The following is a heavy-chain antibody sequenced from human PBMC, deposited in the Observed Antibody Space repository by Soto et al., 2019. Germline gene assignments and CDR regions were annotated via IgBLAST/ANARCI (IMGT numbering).Heavy chain of an antibody. CDR2: FDPEDGET. Sequence: GASVKVSCKVSGYTLTELSMHWVRQAPGKGLEWMGGFDPEDGETIYAQKFQGRVTMTEDTSTDTAYMELSSLRSEDTAVYYCATALNGYYYDSSGTLRNYWGQGTLVTVS. CDR3: ATALNGYYYDSSGTLRNY. V-gene: IGHV1-24*01. J-gene: IGHJ4*02. D-gene: IGHD3-22*01. CDR1: GYTLTELS.